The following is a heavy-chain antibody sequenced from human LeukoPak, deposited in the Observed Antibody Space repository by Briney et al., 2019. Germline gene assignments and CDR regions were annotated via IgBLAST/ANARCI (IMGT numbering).Heavy chain of an antibody. CDR2: IIPIFGTA. CDR3: ARARSLYYDILTGYEYDY. CDR1: GGTFSSYA. J-gene: IGHJ4*02. V-gene: IGHV1-69*06. Sequence: ASVKVSCKASGGTFSSYAISWVRQAPGQGLEWMGGIIPIFGTANYEQKFQGRVTITADKSTSTAYMELSSLRSEDTAVYYCARARSLYYDILTGYEYDYWGQGTLVTVSS. D-gene: IGHD3-9*01.